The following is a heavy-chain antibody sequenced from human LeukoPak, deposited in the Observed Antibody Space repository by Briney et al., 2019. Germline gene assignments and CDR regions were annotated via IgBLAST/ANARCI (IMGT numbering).Heavy chain of an antibody. J-gene: IGHJ5*02. D-gene: IGHD5-12*01. V-gene: IGHV4-34*01. CDR1: GGSFSGYY. CDR3: ARENIVATIDWFDP. CDR2: INHSGST. Sequence: SETLSLTCAVYGGSFSGYYWSWIRQPPGKGLERIGEINHSGSTNYNPSLKSRVTISVDTSKNQFSLKLSSVTAADTAVYYCARENIVATIDWFDPWGQGTLVTVSS.